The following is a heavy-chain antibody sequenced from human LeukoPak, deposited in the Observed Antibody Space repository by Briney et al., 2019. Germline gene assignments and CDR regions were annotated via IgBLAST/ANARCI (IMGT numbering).Heavy chain of an antibody. J-gene: IGHJ4*02. CDR3: VRDGELNY. D-gene: IGHD3-10*01. V-gene: IGHV4-59*01. Sequence: SETLSLTCTVSGDSISIYYWRWLRQPPGKGLEWIGYIYNSGNTNYNPSFKSRVTISEDTPKNQFSLKLSSVTAADTAVYYCVRDGELNYWGQGTLVTVSS. CDR1: GDSISIYY. CDR2: IYNSGNT.